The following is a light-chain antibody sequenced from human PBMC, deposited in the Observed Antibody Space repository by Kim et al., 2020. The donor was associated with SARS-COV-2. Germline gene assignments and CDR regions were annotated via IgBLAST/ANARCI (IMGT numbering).Light chain of an antibody. CDR2: DVT. V-gene: IGLV2-14*03. Sequence: GQSITISCTGTSSDVGGYNYVSWYQQHPGKAPQLMIYDVTKRPSGVSIRFSGSKSANTASLTISGLQAEDEADYYCSSYTSSSTYVFGTGTQLTVL. CDR1: SSDVGGYNY. J-gene: IGLJ1*01. CDR3: SSYTSSSTYV.